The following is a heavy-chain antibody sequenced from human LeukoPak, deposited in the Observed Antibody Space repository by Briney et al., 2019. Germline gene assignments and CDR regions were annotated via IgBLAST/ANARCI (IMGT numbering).Heavy chain of an antibody. J-gene: IGHJ4*02. CDR1: GGTFSSYA. D-gene: IGHD3-16*01. Sequence: GASVKVSCKASGGTFSSYAISWVRQAPGQGLEWMGGIIPIFGTANYAQKLQGRVTMTTDTSTSTAYMELRSLRSDDTAVYYCARRGSWGEPRPFDYWGQGSLVTVSS. CDR3: ARRGSWGEPRPFDY. CDR2: IIPIFGTA. V-gene: IGHV1-69*05.